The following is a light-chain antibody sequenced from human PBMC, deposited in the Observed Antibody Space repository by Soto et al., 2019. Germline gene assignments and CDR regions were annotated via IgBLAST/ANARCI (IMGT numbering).Light chain of an antibody. CDR2: GNS. V-gene: IGLV1-40*01. J-gene: IGLJ1*01. Sequence: QSVLTQPPSVSGAPGQRVTISCTGSSSNIGAGYDVHWYQQLPGTAPKLLIYGNSNRPSGVPDRFSGSKSGTSASLAITGIQAEDEADYYCQSYDSSLSGIVFGTGTKVNVL. CDR1: SSNIGAGYD. CDR3: QSYDSSLSGIV.